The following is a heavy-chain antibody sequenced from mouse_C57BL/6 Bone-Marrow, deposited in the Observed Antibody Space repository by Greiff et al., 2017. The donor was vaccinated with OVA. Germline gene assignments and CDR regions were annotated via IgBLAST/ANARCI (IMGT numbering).Heavy chain of an antibody. CDR1: GFDFSRYW. CDR3: ARPKYYGSIFLYYYAMDY. D-gene: IGHD1-1*01. Sequence: VQLKESGGGLVQPGGSLKLSCAASGFDFSRYWMSWVRQAPGKGLEWIGEINPDSSTINYTPSLKDKFIISRDNAKNTLYLQMSKVRSEDTALYYCARPKYYGSIFLYYYAMDYGGQGTSATVSS. V-gene: IGHV4-1*02. J-gene: IGHJ4*01. CDR2: INPDSSTI.